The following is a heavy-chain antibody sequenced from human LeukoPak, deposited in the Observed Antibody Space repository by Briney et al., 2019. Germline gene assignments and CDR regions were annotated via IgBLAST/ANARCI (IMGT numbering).Heavy chain of an antibody. CDR2: IYYSGST. D-gene: IGHD3-9*01. CDR1: GGSISSYY. CDR3: ARDTGYDILTGFHDAFDI. Sequence: SETLSLTCTVSGGSISSYYWSWIRQPPGKGLEWIGYIYYSGSTNYNPSLKSRVTISVDTSKNQFSRKLSSVTAADTAVYYCARDTGYDILTGFHDAFDIWGQGTMVTVSS. V-gene: IGHV4-59*01. J-gene: IGHJ3*02.